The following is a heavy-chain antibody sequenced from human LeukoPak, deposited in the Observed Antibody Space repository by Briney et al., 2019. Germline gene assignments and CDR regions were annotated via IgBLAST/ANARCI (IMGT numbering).Heavy chain of an antibody. CDR1: GYSFTSYW. CDR2: IYPGDSDT. Sequence: GESLKISCKGSGYSFTSYWIDWVRQMPGKGLEWMGIIYPGDSDTRYSPSFQGQVTISADKSISTAYLQWSSLRASDTAMYYCARTLGITGTTIDYWGQGTLVTVSS. J-gene: IGHJ4*02. D-gene: IGHD1-7*01. CDR3: ARTLGITGTTIDY. V-gene: IGHV5-51*01.